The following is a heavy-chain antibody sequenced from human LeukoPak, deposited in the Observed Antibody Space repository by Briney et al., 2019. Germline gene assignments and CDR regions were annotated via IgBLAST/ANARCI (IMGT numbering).Heavy chain of an antibody. J-gene: IGHJ4*02. CDR2: IWYDGSNK. CDR3: AREEDSNYYYFDY. Sequence: GGSLRLSCAASGFTFSSYGMHWVRQAPGKGLEWVAVIWYDGSNKYYADSVKVRFTISRDNSKNTLYLQMNSLRAEDTAVYYCAREEDSNYYYFDYWGQGTLVTVSS. D-gene: IGHD4-11*01. V-gene: IGHV3-33*01. CDR1: GFTFSSYG.